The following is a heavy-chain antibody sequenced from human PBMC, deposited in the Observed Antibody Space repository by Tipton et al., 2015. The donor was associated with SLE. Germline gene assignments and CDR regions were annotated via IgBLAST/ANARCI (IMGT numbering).Heavy chain of an antibody. CDR3: AKGKRTIYDHDAYDM. CDR2: IRNGGGKGDGKT. V-gene: IGHV3-53*03. CDR1: GGAISTFY. Sequence: LSLTCTVSGGAISTFYWSWIRQSAGKGLEWVSTIRNGGGKGDGKTYYAESVRGRFTISRDSSKNTIYLQMDSLRAEDTALYYCAKGKRTIYDHDAYDMWGQGTAVTVSS. D-gene: IGHD3-3*01. J-gene: IGHJ3*02.